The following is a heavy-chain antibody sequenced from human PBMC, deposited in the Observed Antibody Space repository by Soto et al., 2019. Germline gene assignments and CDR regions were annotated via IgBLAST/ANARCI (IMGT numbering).Heavy chain of an antibody. CDR1: GGSINSGDYY. Sequence: QVQLQESGPGLVKPSQTLSLTCIVSGGSINSGDYYWSWIRQPPGKGLEWIGYIYYRGSIYCNPFLMRRVSISVDKAKNQLSLKLSSVTAADTAVYYCARAQLVGYYFDYWGQGTLLTVSS. V-gene: IGHV4-30-4*08. D-gene: IGHD2-2*01. CDR2: IYYRGSI. CDR3: ARAQLVGYYFDY. J-gene: IGHJ4*02.